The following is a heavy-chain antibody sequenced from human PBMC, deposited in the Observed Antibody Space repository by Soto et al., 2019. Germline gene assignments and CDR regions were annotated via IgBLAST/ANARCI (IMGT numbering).Heavy chain of an antibody. CDR2: IYYSGST. CDR3: ARAAGDYYYGMDV. CDR1: GGSISSYY. J-gene: IGHJ6*02. V-gene: IGHV4-59*01. Sequence: SETLSLTCTVSGGSISSYYWSWIRQPPGKGLEWIGYIYYSGSTNYNPSLKSRVTISVDTSKNQFSLKLSSVTAADTAVYYCARAAGDYYYGMDVWGQGTTVTVSS. D-gene: IGHD6-25*01.